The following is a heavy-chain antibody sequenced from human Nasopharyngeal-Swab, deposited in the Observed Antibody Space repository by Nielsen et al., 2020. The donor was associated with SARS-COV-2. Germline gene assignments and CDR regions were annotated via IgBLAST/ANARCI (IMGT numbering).Heavy chain of an antibody. CDR3: AKAFGEDHLAEDAFDA. J-gene: IGHJ3*01. Sequence: GGSVRLAWAASGLTVSNYGMHWVRQAPGKWLEWVAVISYDGNIKSSADSVRSRFLISRDNSHNTLYLQMSRLRTEDRAVYYCAKAFGEDHLAEDAFDAWGQGTMVTVSS. V-gene: IGHV3-30*18. D-gene: IGHD3-16*01. CDR2: ISYDGNIK. CDR1: GLTVSNYG.